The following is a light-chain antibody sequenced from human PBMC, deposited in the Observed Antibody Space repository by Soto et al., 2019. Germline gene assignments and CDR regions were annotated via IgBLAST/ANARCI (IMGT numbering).Light chain of an antibody. CDR2: GAS. V-gene: IGKV3-20*01. J-gene: IGKJ1*01. Sequence: ESVLTQSPGTLSLSPGERATLSCRASQSVSSNYLAWYQQKPGQAPRLLIYGASTRATGIPDRCSGSGSGTDFTLTISRLEPEDSAVYYCQQYGSSPTWTFGQGTKVDIK. CDR1: QSVSSNY. CDR3: QQYGSSPTWT.